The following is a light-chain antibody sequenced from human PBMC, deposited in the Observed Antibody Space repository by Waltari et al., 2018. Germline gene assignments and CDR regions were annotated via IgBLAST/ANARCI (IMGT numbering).Light chain of an antibody. J-gene: IGLJ2*01. CDR1: KLGDKY. Sequence: SYELTQPPSVSVSPGQTASLTCSGDKLGDKYACWYQQKPGQSPVRVIYRDSKRPSGIPERFSGSNAGNTATLTISGTQAMDEADYYCQAWDSSTVVFGGGTKLTVL. V-gene: IGLV3-1*01. CDR3: QAWDSSTVV. CDR2: RDS.